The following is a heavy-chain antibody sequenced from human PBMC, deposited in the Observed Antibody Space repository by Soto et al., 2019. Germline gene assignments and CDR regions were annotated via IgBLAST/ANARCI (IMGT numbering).Heavy chain of an antibody. CDR2: ISYDGSNK. CDR1: GFTFRSYA. D-gene: IGHD4-4*01. V-gene: IGHV3-30-3*01. Sequence: GGSLRLSCAASGFTFRSYAMHWVRQAPGKGLEWVAVISYDGSNKYYADSVKGRFTISRDNSKNTLYLQMNSLRAEDTAVYYSARDPTVTQYYYYYYGMDVWGQGTTVTVSS. CDR3: ARDPTVTQYYYYYYGMDV. J-gene: IGHJ6*02.